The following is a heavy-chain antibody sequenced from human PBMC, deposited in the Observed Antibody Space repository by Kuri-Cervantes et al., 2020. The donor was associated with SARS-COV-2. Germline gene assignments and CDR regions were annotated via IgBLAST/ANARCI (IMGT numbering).Heavy chain of an antibody. CDR1: GFTFSSYA. V-gene: IGHV3-23*01. CDR2: ISGSGGST. J-gene: IGHJ4*02. Sequence: GGSLRLSCAAFGFTFSSYAMSWVRQAPGKGLEWVSAISGSGGSTYYADSVKGRFTISRDNSKNTLYLQMNSLRAEDTAVYYCARVYSGYNNFDYWGQGTLVTVSS. D-gene: IGHD5-12*01. CDR3: ARVYSGYNNFDY.